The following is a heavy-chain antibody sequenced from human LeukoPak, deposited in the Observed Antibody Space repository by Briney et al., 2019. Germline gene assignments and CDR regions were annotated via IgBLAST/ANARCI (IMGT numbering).Heavy chain of an antibody. J-gene: IGHJ3*02. CDR3: AREGDAFDI. Sequence: GGSLRLSCAASGLTVSSNYMSWVRQAPGKGLEWVAVIFCGDNTYYADSVKGRFTISRHNSRNTLYLQMNSLRPEDTALYYCAREGDAFDIWGQGTMVTVSS. CDR2: IFCGDNT. V-gene: IGHV3-53*04. CDR1: GLTVSSNY.